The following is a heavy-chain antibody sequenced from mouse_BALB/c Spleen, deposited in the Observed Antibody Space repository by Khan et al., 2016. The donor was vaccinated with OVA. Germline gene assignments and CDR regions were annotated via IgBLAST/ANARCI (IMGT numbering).Heavy chain of an antibody. CDR3: ARGGKFAY. Sequence: QVQLQQSGAELVRPGVSVKISCKGSGYTFTDYAMHWVKQSHAKSLAWIGVISTYYGDADYSQKFKDKATLTVDRSSSTAYMELASLTFEDSAIYYCARGGKFAYWGQGTLVTVSA. V-gene: IGHV1S137*01. D-gene: IGHD1-1*02. CDR2: ISTYYGDA. CDR1: GYTFTDYA. J-gene: IGHJ3*01.